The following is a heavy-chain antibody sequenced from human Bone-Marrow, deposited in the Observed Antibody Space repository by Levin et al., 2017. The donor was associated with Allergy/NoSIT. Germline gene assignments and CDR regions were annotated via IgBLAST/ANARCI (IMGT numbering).Heavy chain of an antibody. V-gene: IGHV4-4*07. CDR2: IFTSGST. J-gene: IGHJ4*02. CDR1: GDSMYSYF. Sequence: SETLSLTCNVTGDSMYSYFWSWVRQPAGKGLEWIGRIFTSGSTNYNSSLKSRLTMSVDMSKNQFSLSLRSVNVGDTAVYYCARGPNSGSYSHIDHWGQGILVTVSS. CDR3: ARGPNSGSYSHIDH. D-gene: IGHD3-10*01.